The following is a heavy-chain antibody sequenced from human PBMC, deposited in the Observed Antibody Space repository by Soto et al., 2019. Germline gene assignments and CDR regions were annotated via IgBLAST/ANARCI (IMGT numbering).Heavy chain of an antibody. J-gene: IGHJ3*02. D-gene: IGHD4-17*01. V-gene: IGHV3-33*01. CDR2: IWYDGSNK. CDR3: ARDDARDYGDPNDAFDI. CDR1: GFTFSSYG. Sequence: QVQLVESGGGVVQPGRSLRLSCAASGFTFSSYGMHWVRQAPGKGLEWVAVIWYDGSNKYYADSVKGRFTISRDNSKNTLYLQMNSLRAEDTAVYYCARDDARDYGDPNDAFDIWGQGTMVTVSS.